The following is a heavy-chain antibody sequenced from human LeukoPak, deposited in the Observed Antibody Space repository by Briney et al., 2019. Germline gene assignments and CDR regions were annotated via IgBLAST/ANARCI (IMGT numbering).Heavy chain of an antibody. CDR3: ARGHYYYDSSGYYPNWFDP. D-gene: IGHD3-22*01. CDR1: GGSISSYY. Sequence: SETLSLTCTVSGGSISSYYWSWIRQPPGKGLEWIGYIYYSGSTNYNPSLKSRVTISVDTSKNQFSLKLSSVTAADTAVYYCARGHYYYDSSGYYPNWFDPWGQGTLVTVSS. V-gene: IGHV4-59*08. J-gene: IGHJ5*02. CDR2: IYYSGST.